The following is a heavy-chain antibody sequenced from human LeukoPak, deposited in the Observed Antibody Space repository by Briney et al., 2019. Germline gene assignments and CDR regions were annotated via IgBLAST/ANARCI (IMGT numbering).Heavy chain of an antibody. V-gene: IGHV4-39*07. CDR3: ARDSVNWNYGQVAFEY. CDR1: GGSISSSSYY. Sequence: KPSETLSLTCTVSGGSISSSSYYWGWIRQPPGKGLEWIGSIYYSGSTYYNPSLKSRVTISVDTSKNQFSLKLNSVTAADTAVYYCARDSVNWNYGQVAFEYWGQGTLVTVSS. J-gene: IGHJ3*01. CDR2: IYYSGST. D-gene: IGHD1-7*01.